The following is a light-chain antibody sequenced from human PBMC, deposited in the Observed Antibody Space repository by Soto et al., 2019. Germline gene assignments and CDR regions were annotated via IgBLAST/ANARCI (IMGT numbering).Light chain of an antibody. J-gene: IGLJ2*01. CDR1: SSDVGAYNY. Sequence: QSALTQPPSASGSPGQSVTISCTGTSSDVGAYNYVSWYQQHPGKAPKLMIYEVNKRPSGVPDRFSGSKSGNTASLTVSGLQAEDEADYYCSSYAGSNNLVVFGGGTKLTVL. CDR3: SSYAGSNNLVV. CDR2: EVN. V-gene: IGLV2-8*01.